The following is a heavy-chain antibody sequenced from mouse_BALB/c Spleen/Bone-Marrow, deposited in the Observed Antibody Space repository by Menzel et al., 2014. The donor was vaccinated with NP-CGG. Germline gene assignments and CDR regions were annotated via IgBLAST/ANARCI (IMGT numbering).Heavy chain of an antibody. Sequence: VQLQQSGAELVKPGASVKLSCKASGYTFTSYWMHWVKQRPGQGLEWIGEINPSNGRTNYNEKFKSKATLTVDKSSSTAYMQLSSQTSEDSAVYYCARYLHYYGSSYGYFDVWGAGTTVTVSS. CDR2: INPSNGRT. D-gene: IGHD1-1*01. CDR3: ARYLHYYGSSYGYFDV. CDR1: GYTFTSYW. J-gene: IGHJ1*01. V-gene: IGHV1S81*02.